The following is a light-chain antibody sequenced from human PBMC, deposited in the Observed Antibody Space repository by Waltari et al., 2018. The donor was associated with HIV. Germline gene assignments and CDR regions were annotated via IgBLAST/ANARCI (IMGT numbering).Light chain of an antibody. J-gene: IGLJ1*01. CDR2: KNF. CDR1: SSNIENDN. Sequence: QSFLTQPPSASGTPGQTVTISCSGSSSNIENDNVYWYQPLPGMTPKLLLYKNFLRPSGVPGRFAASRSGTSASLTISGLRSADEADYYCVGWDSSLSAYVFGAGTKVAVL. CDR3: VGWDSSLSAYV. V-gene: IGLV1-47*01.